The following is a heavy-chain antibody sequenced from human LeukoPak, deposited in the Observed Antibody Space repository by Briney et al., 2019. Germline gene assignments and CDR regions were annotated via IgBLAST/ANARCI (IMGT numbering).Heavy chain of an antibody. D-gene: IGHD6-13*01. J-gene: IGHJ4*02. CDR1: GGSISSSNYY. CDR3: ARDVVAAPGTWGY. Sequence: SETLSLTCTVSGGSISSSNYYWGWIRQPPGKGLEWIGSIYYSGRTYYNPSLKSRVTISVDTSKNQFSLKLSSVTAADTAVYYCARDVVAAPGTWGYWGQGTLVTVSS. CDR2: IYYSGRT. V-gene: IGHV4-39*07.